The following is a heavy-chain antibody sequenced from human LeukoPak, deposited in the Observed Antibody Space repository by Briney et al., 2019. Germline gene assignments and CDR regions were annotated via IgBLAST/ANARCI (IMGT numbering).Heavy chain of an antibody. CDR1: GFTFSDHF. J-gene: IGHJ4*02. CDR3: ASVRGTFGY. CDR2: TRNKANSYIT. Sequence: GGSLRLSCAASGFTFSDHFLDWVRQAPGKGLEWVGRTRNKANSYITEYAASVKGRFTISRDDSKNSLYLQMSSLKTDDTAMYYCASVRGTFGYWGQGTLVTVSS. D-gene: IGHD1-26*01. V-gene: IGHV3-72*01.